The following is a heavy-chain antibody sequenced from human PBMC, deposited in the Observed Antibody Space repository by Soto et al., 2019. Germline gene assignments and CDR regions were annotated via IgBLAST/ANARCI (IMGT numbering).Heavy chain of an antibody. J-gene: IGHJ5*02. CDR2: ISSSSSYI. Sequence: PGGSLRLSCAASGFTFSSYSMNWVRQAPGKGLEWVSSISSSSSYIYYADSVKGRFTISRDNAKNSLYLQMNSLRAEDTAVYYCARGSRGTFFYSSSVWFDPWGQGTLVTVSS. CDR1: GFTFSSYS. CDR3: ARGSRGTFFYSSSVWFDP. V-gene: IGHV3-21*01. D-gene: IGHD6-13*01.